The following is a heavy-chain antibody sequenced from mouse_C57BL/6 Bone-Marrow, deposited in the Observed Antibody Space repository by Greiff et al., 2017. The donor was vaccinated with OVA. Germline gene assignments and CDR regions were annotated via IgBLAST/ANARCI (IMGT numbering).Heavy chain of an antibody. CDR3: TRPTMITTGYYYAMDY. CDR2: IDPETGGT. V-gene: IGHV1-15*01. CDR1: GYTFTDYE. J-gene: IGHJ4*01. D-gene: IGHD2-4*01. Sequence: QVQLQQSGAELVRPGASVTLSCKASGYTFTDYEMHWVKQTPVHGLEWIGAIDPETGGTAYNQKFKGKAILTADKSSSTAYMELRSLTSEDSAVYYCTRPTMITTGYYYAMDYWGQGTSVTVSS.